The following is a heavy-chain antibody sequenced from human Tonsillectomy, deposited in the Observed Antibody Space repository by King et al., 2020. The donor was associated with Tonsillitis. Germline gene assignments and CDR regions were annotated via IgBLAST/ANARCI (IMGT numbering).Heavy chain of an antibody. Sequence: QLVQSGAEVKKPGASVKVSCKASGYTFTSYDINWVRQATGQGLEWMGWMNPNSGNTGYAQKFQGRVTMTRNTSISTAYMELSSLRSEDTAVYYCARVKMVTAVSYNWFDPWGQGTLVTVSS. CDR2: MNPNSGNT. CDR1: GYTFTSYD. V-gene: IGHV1-8*01. D-gene: IGHD5-18*01. CDR3: ARVKMVTAVSYNWFDP. J-gene: IGHJ5*02.